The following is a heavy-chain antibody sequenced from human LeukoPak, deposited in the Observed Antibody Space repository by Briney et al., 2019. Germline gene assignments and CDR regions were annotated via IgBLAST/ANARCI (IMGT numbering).Heavy chain of an antibody. CDR3: TRVGATFLDY. D-gene: IGHD1-26*01. CDR2: IRSKANSYAT. Sequence: GGSLRLSCAASGFTFSGCAMHWVRQASGKGLEWVGRIRSKANSYATAYAASVKGRFTISRDDSKNTAYLQMNSLKTEDTAVYYCTRVGATFLDYWGQGTLVTVSP. CDR1: GFTFSGCA. J-gene: IGHJ4*02. V-gene: IGHV3-73*01.